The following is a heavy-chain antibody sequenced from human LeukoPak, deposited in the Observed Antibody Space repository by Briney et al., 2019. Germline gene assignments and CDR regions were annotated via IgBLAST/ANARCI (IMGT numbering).Heavy chain of an antibody. CDR3: ARRSGIAVAGAFDY. CDR2: ISYDGSNK. D-gene: IGHD6-19*01. Sequence: GGSLRLSCAASGFTFNNYAMHWVRQAPGKGLQWVAVISYDGSNKYYADSVKGRFTISRDNSKNTLYLQMNSLRAEDTAVYYCARRSGIAVAGAFDYWGQGTLVTVSS. CDR1: GFTFNNYA. V-gene: IGHV3-30*04. J-gene: IGHJ4*02.